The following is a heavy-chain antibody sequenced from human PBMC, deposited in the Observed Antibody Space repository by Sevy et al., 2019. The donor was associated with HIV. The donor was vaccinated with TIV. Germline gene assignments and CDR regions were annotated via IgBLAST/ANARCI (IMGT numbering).Heavy chain of an antibody. D-gene: IGHD2-15*01. J-gene: IGHJ3*02. Sequence: ASVKVSCKASGYTFTGYYMHWVRQAPGQGLEWMGWINPNSGGTNYAQKFQGRVTMTRDTSISTAYMGLSRLRSDDTAVYYCARGDCSGGSCYAGDAFDIWGQGTMVTVSS. CDR2: INPNSGGT. CDR3: ARGDCSGGSCYAGDAFDI. V-gene: IGHV1-2*02. CDR1: GYTFTGYY.